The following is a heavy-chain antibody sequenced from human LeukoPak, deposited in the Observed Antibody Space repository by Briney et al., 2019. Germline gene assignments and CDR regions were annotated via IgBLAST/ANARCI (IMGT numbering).Heavy chain of an antibody. V-gene: IGHV7-4-1*02. CDR2: INTNTGNP. J-gene: IGHJ6*03. CDR1: GYTFTSYA. CDR3: ARGRGSSSRLGYSYYYMDV. Sequence: ASVKISCKASGYTFTSYAMNWVRRAPGQGLEWMGWINTNTGNPTYAQDFTGRFVFSLETSVTTAYLQISSLEAEDTAVYYCARGRGSSSRLGYSYYYMDVWGKGTTVTVSS. D-gene: IGHD1-26*01.